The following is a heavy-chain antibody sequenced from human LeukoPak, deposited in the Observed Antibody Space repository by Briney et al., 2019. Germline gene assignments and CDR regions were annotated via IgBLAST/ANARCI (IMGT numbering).Heavy chain of an antibody. Sequence: PSETLSLTCAVYGGSFSGYYWSWIRQPPGKGLEWIGEINHSGSTNYNPSLKSRVTISVDTSKNRFSLKLSSVTAADTAVYYCARRPPFGIVVNWFDPWGQGTLVTVSS. CDR2: INHSGST. CDR1: GGSFSGYY. D-gene: IGHD3-22*01. V-gene: IGHV4-34*01. CDR3: ARRPPFGIVVNWFDP. J-gene: IGHJ5*02.